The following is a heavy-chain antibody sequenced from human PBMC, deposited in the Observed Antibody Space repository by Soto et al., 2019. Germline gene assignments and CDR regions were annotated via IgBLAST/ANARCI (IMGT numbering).Heavy chain of an antibody. J-gene: IGHJ1*01. V-gene: IGHV1-3*01. CDR2: INAGNGNT. D-gene: IGHD6-19*01. CDR3: ARLRYSSGWYIYFQH. CDR1: GHTFTSYA. Sequence: ASVKVSCKASGHTFTSYAMHWVRQAPGQRLEWMGWINAGNGNTKYSQKFQGRVTITRDTSASTAYMELSSLRSEDTAVYYCARLRYSSGWYIYFQHWGQGTLVTVSS.